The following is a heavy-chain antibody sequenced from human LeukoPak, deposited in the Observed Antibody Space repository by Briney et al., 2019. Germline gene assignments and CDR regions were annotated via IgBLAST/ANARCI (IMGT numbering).Heavy chain of an antibody. CDR2: MNPNSGNT. Sequence: ASVKVSCKASGYTFTSYDINWVRQATGQGLEWMGWMNPNSGNTGYAQKFQGRVTMTEDTSTDTAYMELSSLRSEDTAVYYCATQWGSSGWYVYWGQGTLVTVSS. D-gene: IGHD6-19*01. V-gene: IGHV1-8*01. CDR3: ATQWGSSGWYVY. J-gene: IGHJ4*02. CDR1: GYTFTSYD.